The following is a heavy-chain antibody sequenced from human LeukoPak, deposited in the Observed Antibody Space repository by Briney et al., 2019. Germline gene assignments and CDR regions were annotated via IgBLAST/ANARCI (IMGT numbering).Heavy chain of an antibody. D-gene: IGHD2-15*01. Sequence: SVKVSCKASGGTFSSYAISWVRQAPGQGLEWMGRIIPILGIANYAQKFQGRVTITADKSTSTAYMELSSLRSEDTAVYYCAKGLIGYCSGGSCVPPDYWGQGTLVTVSS. J-gene: IGHJ4*02. CDR2: IIPILGIA. CDR3: AKGLIGYCSGGSCVPPDY. V-gene: IGHV1-69*04. CDR1: GGTFSSYA.